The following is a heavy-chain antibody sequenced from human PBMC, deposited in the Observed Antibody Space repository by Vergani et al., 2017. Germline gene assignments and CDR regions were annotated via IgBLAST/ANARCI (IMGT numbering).Heavy chain of an antibody. D-gene: IGHD3-3*01. Sequence: EVELVESGGGLVQPGGSLRLSCAASGFTFNEYWMHWARQVPGKGLVWVSGMNGDGDTISYADSVKGRFTISRDNAKNTLFLQMNSRRAEDTAVYYCARARKFRFGVVWENWFDPWGQGTLVTVSS. CDR3: ARARKFRFGVVWENWFDP. CDR2: MNGDGDTI. J-gene: IGHJ5*02. CDR1: GFTFNEYW. V-gene: IGHV3-74*01.